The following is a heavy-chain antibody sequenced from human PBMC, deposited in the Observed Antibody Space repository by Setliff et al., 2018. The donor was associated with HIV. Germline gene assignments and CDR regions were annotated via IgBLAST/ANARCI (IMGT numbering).Heavy chain of an antibody. D-gene: IGHD3-22*01. CDR3: ARSSGYYPTVFY. CDR2: IYTSGSS. J-gene: IGHJ4*02. CDR1: GGSISSDSYY. Sequence: SETLSLTCTVSGGSISSDSYYWSWIRQPAGKGLEWIGRIYTSGSSNYNPSLKSRVTISVDTSKNQFSLKLSSVTAADTAVYYCARSSGYYPTVFYWGQGTRVTVSS. V-gene: IGHV4-61*02.